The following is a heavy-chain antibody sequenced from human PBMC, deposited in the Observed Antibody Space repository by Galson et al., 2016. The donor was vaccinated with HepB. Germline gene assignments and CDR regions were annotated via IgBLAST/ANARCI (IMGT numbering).Heavy chain of an antibody. J-gene: IGHJ4*02. CDR3: ARQRRDYGDYVGFDY. CDR2: IYPGDSDT. Sequence: QSGAEVKKPGESLKISCKGSGYSFTDYWIAWVRQMPGKGLEWMGTIYPGDSDTRYSPSFQGQVTISADKSLSTAYLQWTSLKASDTAMYYCARQRRDYGDYVGFDYWGQGTLVTVSS. CDR1: GYSFTDYW. D-gene: IGHD4-17*01. V-gene: IGHV5-51*01.